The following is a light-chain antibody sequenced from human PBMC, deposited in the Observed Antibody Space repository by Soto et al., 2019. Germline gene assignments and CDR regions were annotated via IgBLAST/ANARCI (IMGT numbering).Light chain of an antibody. Sequence: QSVLTQPPSASGTPGQRVTISCSGSSSNIGSNTVNWYQHLPGTAPKLLIYSNNQRPSGVPDRFSGSKSGTSASLAISGLQSEDEADYYCAAWDDSLDVYVFGTGTKVPVL. CDR3: AAWDDSLDVYV. CDR1: SSNIGSNT. J-gene: IGLJ1*01. CDR2: SNN. V-gene: IGLV1-44*01.